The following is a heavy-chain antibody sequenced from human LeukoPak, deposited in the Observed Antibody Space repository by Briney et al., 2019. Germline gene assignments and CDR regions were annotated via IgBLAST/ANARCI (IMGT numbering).Heavy chain of an antibody. Sequence: SETLSLTCTVYGGSFSDYFYSWIRQPPGKGLEWIGEINYSETTKYNPSLQSRVTVSVDTSKNQFSLRLSSVTAADTAVYYCAGNQKHREGLDPWGQGTLVTVSS. CDR2: INYSETT. V-gene: IGHV4-34*01. CDR1: GGSFSDYF. CDR3: AGNQKHREGLDP. J-gene: IGHJ5*02.